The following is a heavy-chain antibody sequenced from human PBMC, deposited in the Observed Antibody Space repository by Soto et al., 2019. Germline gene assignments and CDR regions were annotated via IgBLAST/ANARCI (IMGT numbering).Heavy chain of an antibody. CDR1: GFTFSSYA. CDR2: ISGSGGSA. D-gene: IGHD2-21*01. Sequence: PGGSLRLSCAASGFTFSSYAMSWVRQAPGKGLEWVSAISGSGGSAYYADSVKGRFTISRDNSKNTPYLQMNSLRAEDTAVYYCAKSYSYCGGDCPYYYYMDVWGKGTTVTVSS. V-gene: IGHV3-23*01. CDR3: AKSYSYCGGDCPYYYYMDV. J-gene: IGHJ6*03.